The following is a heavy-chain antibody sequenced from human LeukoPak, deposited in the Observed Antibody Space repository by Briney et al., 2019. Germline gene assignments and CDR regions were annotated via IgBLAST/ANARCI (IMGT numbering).Heavy chain of an antibody. Sequence: ASVKVSCTASGGTFSSYAISWVRQAPGQGLEWMGGIIPIFGTANYAQKFQGRVTITADESTSTAYMELSSLRSEDTAVYYCAREAYSYYFDYWGQGTLVTVSS. V-gene: IGHV1-69*13. CDR2: IIPIFGTA. J-gene: IGHJ4*02. D-gene: IGHD6-13*01. CDR1: GGTFSSYA. CDR3: AREAYSYYFDY.